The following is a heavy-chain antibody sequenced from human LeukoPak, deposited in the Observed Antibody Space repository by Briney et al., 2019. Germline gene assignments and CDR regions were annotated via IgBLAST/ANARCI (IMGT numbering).Heavy chain of an antibody. CDR2: ISSDGSNK. J-gene: IGHJ4*02. CDR3: ARTDTSGWSRPLDC. V-gene: IGHV3-30-3*01. D-gene: IGHD6-19*01. Sequence: GKSLRLSCAASGFTFSRYALHWVRQAPGKGLEWVAVISSDGSNKYYAGSVEGRFTISGDNYDNTLLLQMNSLRAEDTAVYYCARTDTSGWSRPLDCWGQGTLVTVSS. CDR1: GFTFSRYA.